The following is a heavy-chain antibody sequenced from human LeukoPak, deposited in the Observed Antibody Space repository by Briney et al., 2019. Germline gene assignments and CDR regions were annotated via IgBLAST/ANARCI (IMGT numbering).Heavy chain of an antibody. Sequence: GASVKVSCKASGYTFTGYYMHWVRQAPGQGLEWMGWINPNSGGTNYAQKFQGRVTMTRDTSISTAYMELSRLRSDDTAVYYCARGDFWSGYYHGMDVWGQGTTVTVSS. V-gene: IGHV1-2*02. CDR1: GYTFTGYY. CDR2: INPNSGGT. J-gene: IGHJ6*02. CDR3: ARGDFWSGYYHGMDV. D-gene: IGHD3-3*01.